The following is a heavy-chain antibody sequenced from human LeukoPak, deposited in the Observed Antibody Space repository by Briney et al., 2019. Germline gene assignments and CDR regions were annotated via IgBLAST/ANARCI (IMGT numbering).Heavy chain of an antibody. CDR1: GYTFTGYY. D-gene: IGHD4-23*01. Sequence: GASVKVSCKASGYTFTGYYMHWVRQAPGQGLEWMGRINPNSGGTNYAQKFQGRVTMTRDTSIRTAYMELSRLRSDDTAVYYCARGLSQGYGGNSVVDYWGQGTLVTVSS. CDR3: ARGLSQGYGGNSVVDY. V-gene: IGHV1-2*06. CDR2: INPNSGGT. J-gene: IGHJ4*02.